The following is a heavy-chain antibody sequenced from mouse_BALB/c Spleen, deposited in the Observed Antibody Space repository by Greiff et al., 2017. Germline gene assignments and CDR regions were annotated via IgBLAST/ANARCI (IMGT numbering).Heavy chain of an antibody. CDR1: GFTFSSYA. Sequence: EVHLVESGGGLVKPGGSLKLSCAASGFTFSSYAMSWVRQTPEKRLEWVASISSGGSTYYPDSVKGRFTISRDNARNILYLQMSSLRSEDTAMYYCARGRSTDYWYFDVWGAGTTVTVSA. V-gene: IGHV5-6-5*01. CDR2: ISSGGST. J-gene: IGHJ1*01. D-gene: IGHD1-1*01. CDR3: ARGRSTDYWYFDV.